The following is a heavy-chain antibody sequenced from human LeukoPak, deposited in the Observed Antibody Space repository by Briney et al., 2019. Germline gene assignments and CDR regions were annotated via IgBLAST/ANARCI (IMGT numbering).Heavy chain of an antibody. CDR1: GYTFSNYY. J-gene: IGHJ4*02. V-gene: IGHV1-46*01. CDR2: IIPSGGST. Sequence: ASVKVSCKASGYTFSNYYIHWVRQAPGQGLEWMGLIIPSGGSTKYAQKFQGRVTMTTDTSTSTVYMDMSSLTSEDTAVYYCARDREERWMQLPGEYWGKGTVVAVSS. CDR3: ARDREERWMQLPGEY. D-gene: IGHD5-18*01.